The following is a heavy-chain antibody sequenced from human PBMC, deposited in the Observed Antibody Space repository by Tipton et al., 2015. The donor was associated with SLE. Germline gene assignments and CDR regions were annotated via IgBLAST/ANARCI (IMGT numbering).Heavy chain of an antibody. CDR3: ARAIWYSGYYGMDV. D-gene: IGHD6-13*01. Sequence: TLSLTCAVYGGSFSGYYWSWIRQPPGKGLEWIGEINHSGSTNYKPSLKSRVTISVDTSKNQFSLKLSSVTAADTAVYYCARAIWYSGYYGMDVWGHGTTVTVSS. CDR1: GGSFSGYY. J-gene: IGHJ6*02. V-gene: IGHV4-34*01. CDR2: INHSGST.